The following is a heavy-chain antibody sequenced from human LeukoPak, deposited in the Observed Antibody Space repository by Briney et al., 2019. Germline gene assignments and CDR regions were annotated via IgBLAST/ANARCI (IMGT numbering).Heavy chain of an antibody. V-gene: IGHV1-46*01. CDR3: ARTCCSEPSNFDY. D-gene: IGHD2-15*01. Sequence: ASVKVSCKASGYTFTSYYMHWVRQARGQGLEWMGVINPSGDGTSYAQKFQGRVTMTRNVSTSTVYMELSSLRSEDTAVYYCARTCCSEPSNFDYWGQGTLVTVSS. J-gene: IGHJ4*02. CDR2: INPSGDGT. CDR1: GYTFTSYY.